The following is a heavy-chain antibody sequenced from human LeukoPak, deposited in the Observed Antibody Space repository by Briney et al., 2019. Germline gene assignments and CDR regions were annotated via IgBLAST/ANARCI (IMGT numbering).Heavy chain of an antibody. CDR1: GGNFSSYD. D-gene: IGHD3-22*01. J-gene: IGHJ4*02. CDR2: IIPIFGTA. V-gene: IGHV1-69*01. CDR3: ARGGRDYYDSSGPWDY. Sequence: SVRVSCKASGGNFSSYDIGRVRQAPGQGLEWMGGIIPIFGTANYAQKIQGRVTITADESTSRAYMELSSLRSEDTAVYYCARGGRDYYDSSGPWDYWGQGTLVTVSS.